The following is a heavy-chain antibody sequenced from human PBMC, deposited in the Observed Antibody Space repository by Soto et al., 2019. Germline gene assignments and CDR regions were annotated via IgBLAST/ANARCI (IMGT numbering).Heavy chain of an antibody. Sequence: QITLKEPGPTLVKPTQTLTLTCTFSGFSLSTNGVGVGWIRQPPGKALEWLALIYWDDDKRYSPSLKSRLTITKDTSKNRVVLTMTNMDPVDTATYYCAHSPRITMYDYWGQGTLVTVSS. CDR1: GFSLSTNGVG. J-gene: IGHJ4*02. CDR2: IYWDDDK. D-gene: IGHD3-10*02. CDR3: AHSPRITMYDY. V-gene: IGHV2-5*02.